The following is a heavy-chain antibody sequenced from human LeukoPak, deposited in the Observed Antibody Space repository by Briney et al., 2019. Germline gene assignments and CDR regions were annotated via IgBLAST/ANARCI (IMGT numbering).Heavy chain of an antibody. Sequence: PGGSLRLSCAASGFTFSSYWMHWVRHAPGKGLVWVARIKSDGSTNYAASVKGRFTISRDNAKTTVSLQMNSLRAEDTGVYYCARAPSEIGGYYPEYFRHWGQGTLVTVSS. CDR3: ARAPSEIGGYYPEYFRH. V-gene: IGHV3-74*01. J-gene: IGHJ1*01. CDR2: IKSDGST. D-gene: IGHD3-22*01. CDR1: GFTFSSYW.